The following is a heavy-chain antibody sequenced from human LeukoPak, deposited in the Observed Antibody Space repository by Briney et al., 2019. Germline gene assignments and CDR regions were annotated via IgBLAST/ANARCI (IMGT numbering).Heavy chain of an antibody. CDR3: ARCLVVPRYYYYMDV. CDR2: INHSGST. D-gene: IGHD2-2*01. CDR1: GGSFGGYY. J-gene: IGHJ6*03. Sequence: PSETLSLTCAVYGGSFGGYYWSWIRQPPGKGLEWIGEINHSGSTNYNPSLKSRVTISVDTSKNQFSLKLSSVTAADTAVYYCARCLVVPRYYYYMDVWGKGTTVTVSS. V-gene: IGHV4-34*01.